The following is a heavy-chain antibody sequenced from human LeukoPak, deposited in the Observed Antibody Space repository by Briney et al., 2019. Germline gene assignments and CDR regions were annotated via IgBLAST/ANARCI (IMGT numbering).Heavy chain of an antibody. CDR2: IRRRAYGGAA. CDR3: SRNGLVDFDY. CDR1: GFALDHFA. Sequence: GSLRLPCTTSGFALDHFALGWVRQPSGEGLEGVGFIRRRAYGGAAEYAASVKGRFIISRDDSKGIAYLQMNSLKTEDTAVYYCSRNGLVDFDYWGQGSRVIVSP. J-gene: IGHJ4*02. V-gene: IGHV3-49*04.